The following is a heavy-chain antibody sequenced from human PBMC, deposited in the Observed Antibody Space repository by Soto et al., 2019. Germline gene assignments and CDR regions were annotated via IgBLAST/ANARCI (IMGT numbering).Heavy chain of an antibody. V-gene: IGHV5-51*01. D-gene: IGHD2-15*01. CDR2: IYPGDSDT. CDR1: GYSFNTYW. Sequence: GESLKISCKGSGYSFNTYWIGWVRQMPGKGLEWMGIIYPGDSDTRYNPSFHSQVTISVDKSITTDYLQWASLKASDTAMYYYATLRSCSGGYCFGEYWGQGTLVTVSS. J-gene: IGHJ4*02. CDR3: ATLRSCSGGYCFGEY.